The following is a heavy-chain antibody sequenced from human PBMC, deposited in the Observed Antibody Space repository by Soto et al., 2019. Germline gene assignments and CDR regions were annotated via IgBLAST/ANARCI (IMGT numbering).Heavy chain of an antibody. Sequence: SVKVSCKASGGTFSRSAISCVRQSALQGLEWMGGIIPIFGTANYAQKFQGRVTITADKSTSTAYMELSSLRSEDTAVYYCARASEYCSGGSCYYGYWGQGTLVTVSS. CDR3: ARASEYCSGGSCYYGY. CDR2: IIPIFGTA. CDR1: GGTFSRSA. J-gene: IGHJ4*02. V-gene: IGHV1-69*06. D-gene: IGHD2-15*01.